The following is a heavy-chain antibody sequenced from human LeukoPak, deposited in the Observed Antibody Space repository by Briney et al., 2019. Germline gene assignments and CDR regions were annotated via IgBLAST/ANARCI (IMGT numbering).Heavy chain of an antibody. CDR2: IYYSGST. V-gene: IGHV4-59*01. Sequence: PSETLSLTCTVSGGCISSYYWSWIRQPPGKGLEWIGCIYYSGSTNYNPSLKSRVTISVDTSKNQFSLKLSSVTAADTAVYYCARVERYCSGGSCPSGMDVWGQGTTVTVSS. D-gene: IGHD2-15*01. CDR3: ARVERYCSGGSCPSGMDV. CDR1: GGCISSYY. J-gene: IGHJ6*02.